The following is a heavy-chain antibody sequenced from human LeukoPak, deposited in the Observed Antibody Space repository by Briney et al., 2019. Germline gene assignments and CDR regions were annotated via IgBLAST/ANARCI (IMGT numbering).Heavy chain of an antibody. CDR1: GYTFTSYG. CDR2: ISAYNGNT. CDR3: ARDIVATIIISWFDP. J-gene: IGHJ5*02. Sequence: ASVKVSCKASGYTFTSYGISWVRQAPGQGLEWMGWISAYNGNTNYAQKLQGRVTMTTDTSTSTAYMELSRLRSDDTAVYYCARDIVATIIISWFDPWGQGTLVTVSS. V-gene: IGHV1-18*01. D-gene: IGHD5-12*01.